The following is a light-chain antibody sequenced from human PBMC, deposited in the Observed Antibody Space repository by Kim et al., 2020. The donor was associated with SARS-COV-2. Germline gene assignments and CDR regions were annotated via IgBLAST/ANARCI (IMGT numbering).Light chain of an antibody. CDR2: GKN. Sequence: VALVQTVSITGQGDSLRSYYATWYTQKPGQAPLGVIYGKNHRPSGVPVRFSGSGSGNTASLTLTGAQTGDEADYYCNSRDSNDNVVFGGGTQLIVL. J-gene: IGLJ2*01. CDR3: NSRDSNDNVV. CDR1: SLRSYY. V-gene: IGLV3-19*01.